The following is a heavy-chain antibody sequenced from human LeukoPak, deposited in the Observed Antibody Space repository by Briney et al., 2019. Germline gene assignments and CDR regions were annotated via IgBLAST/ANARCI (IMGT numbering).Heavy chain of an antibody. J-gene: IGHJ4*02. V-gene: IGHV3-7*05. CDR2: VKQDGSDK. Sequence: GGSLRLSCAASGFTFSNYWMSWVRQAPGKGLEWVTNVKQDGSDKYYVDSVKGRFTISRDNAKNSLFLQMNSLRAEDTALYYCARDLDYWGQGTLVTVSS. CDR1: GFTFSNYW. CDR3: ARDLDY.